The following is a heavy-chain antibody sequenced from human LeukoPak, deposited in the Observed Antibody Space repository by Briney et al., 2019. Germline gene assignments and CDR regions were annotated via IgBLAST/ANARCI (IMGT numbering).Heavy chain of an antibody. CDR1: GDSISSYY. V-gene: IGHV4-59*01. CDR2: IYYSGST. J-gene: IGHJ4*02. CDR3: ARVDGGSFLFDY. D-gene: IGHD1-26*01. Sequence: SETLSLTCTVSGDSISSYYWSWIRQPPGKGLEWIGYIYYSGSTNYNPSLKSRVTISVDTSKNQFSLKLSSVTAADTAVYYCARVDGGSFLFDYWGQGTLVTVSS.